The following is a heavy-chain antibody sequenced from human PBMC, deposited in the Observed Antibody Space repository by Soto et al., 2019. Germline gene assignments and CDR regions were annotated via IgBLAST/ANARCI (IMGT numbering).Heavy chain of an antibody. J-gene: IGHJ4*02. CDR2: ISSSSSTI. Sequence: GGSLRLSCAASGFTFSSYSMNWVLQAPWKGLEWVSYISSSSSTIYYADSVKGRFTISRDNAKNSLYLQMNSLRAEDTAVYYCAREGGSGSYYNPFDYWGQGTLVTVSS. CDR3: AREGGSGSYYNPFDY. D-gene: IGHD3-10*01. V-gene: IGHV3-48*01. CDR1: GFTFSSYS.